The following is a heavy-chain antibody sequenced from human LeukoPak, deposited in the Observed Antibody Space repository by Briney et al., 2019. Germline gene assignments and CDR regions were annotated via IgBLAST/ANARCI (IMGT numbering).Heavy chain of an antibody. V-gene: IGHV1-18*01. J-gene: IGHJ4*02. CDR1: GYTFTSYG. D-gene: IGHD3-3*01. CDR3: ARGTGAPKFTIFGVGATYDY. CDR2: ISAYNGNT. Sequence: KPGASVKVSCKASGYTFTSYGISWVRQAPGQGLEWMGWISAYNGNTNYAQKLQGRVTMTTDTSTSTAYMELRSLRSDDTAVYYCARGTGAPKFTIFGVGATYDYWGQGTLVTVSS.